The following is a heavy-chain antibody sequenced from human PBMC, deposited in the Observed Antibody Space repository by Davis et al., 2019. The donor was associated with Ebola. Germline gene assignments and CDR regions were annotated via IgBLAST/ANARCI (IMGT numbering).Heavy chain of an antibody. CDR1: GFTFSSHA. CDR3: VKGISGWSDGMDY. J-gene: IGHJ4*02. CDR2: ISGSGGTT. D-gene: IGHD6-19*01. Sequence: PGGSLRLSCAASGFTFSSHAMTWVRQAPGQGLAWVSSISGSGGTTSYADSVKGRFTISRDNSKNTVYLQMNSLSAEDTAVYYCVKGISGWSDGMDYWGQGTLVTVSS. V-gene: IGHV3-23*01.